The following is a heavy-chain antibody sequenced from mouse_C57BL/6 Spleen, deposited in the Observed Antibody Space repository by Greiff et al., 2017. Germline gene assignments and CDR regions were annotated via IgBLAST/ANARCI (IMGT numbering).Heavy chain of an antibody. CDR1: GYTFTDYY. CDR3: ARDYGSSYGYAIDY. J-gene: IGHJ4*01. D-gene: IGHD1-1*01. Sequence: QVQLQQSGAELVRPGASVKLSCKASGYTFTDYYINWVKQRPGQGLEWIARIYPGSGNTYYNEKFKGKATLTAEKSSSTAYMQLSSLTSEDSAVYFCARDYGSSYGYAIDYWGQGTSVTVSS. CDR2: IYPGSGNT. V-gene: IGHV1-76*01.